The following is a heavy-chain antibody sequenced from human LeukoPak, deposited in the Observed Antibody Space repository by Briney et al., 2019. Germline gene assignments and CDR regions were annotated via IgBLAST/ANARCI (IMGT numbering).Heavy chain of an antibody. J-gene: IGHJ4*02. Sequence: PGVSLTLPCTASGFRFSSYAVLWARRAPGKGLEWLSIVSGYNDITHYADCVKRRLTISRDNYKYTLYVQMQSLRAEDTAIYYCGKKFGLPTPTERSLQYWGQGTLVTVSS. CDR3: GKKFGLPTPTERSLQY. CDR2: VSGYNDIT. V-gene: IGHV3-23*01. CDR1: GFRFSSYA. D-gene: IGHD1-1*01.